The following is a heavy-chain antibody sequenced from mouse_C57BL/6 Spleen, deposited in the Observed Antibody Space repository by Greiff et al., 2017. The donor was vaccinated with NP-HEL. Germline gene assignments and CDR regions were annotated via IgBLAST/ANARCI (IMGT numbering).Heavy chain of an antibody. CDR3: ARSSYDYDYAMDY. J-gene: IGHJ4*01. CDR2: IHPNSGST. D-gene: IGHD2-4*01. Sequence: QVQLQQPGAELVKPGASVKLSCKASGYTFTSYWMHWVKQRPGQGLEWIGMIHPNSGSTNYNEKFKSKATLTVDKSSSTAYMQLSSLTSEDSAVYYCARSSYDYDYAMDYWGQGTSVTVSS. CDR1: GYTFTSYW. V-gene: IGHV1-64*01.